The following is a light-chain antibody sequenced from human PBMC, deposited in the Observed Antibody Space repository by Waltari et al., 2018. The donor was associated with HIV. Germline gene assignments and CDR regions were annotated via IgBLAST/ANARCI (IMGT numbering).Light chain of an antibody. CDR3: KTRDRSGNLYV. CDR2: GKN. J-gene: IGLJ1*01. Sequence: SSEVTQVPAVSVALGQTVKITCQGDNLRTYYASWYQQRPGQAPVLVSYGKNKRPSGIPDRFSSSASRNTASLTITGAQAEDEADYYCKTRDRSGNLYVFGTGTTVTVL. CDR1: NLRTYY. V-gene: IGLV3-19*01.